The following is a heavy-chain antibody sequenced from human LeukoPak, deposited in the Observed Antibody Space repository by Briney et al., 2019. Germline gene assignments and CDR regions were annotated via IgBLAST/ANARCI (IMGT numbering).Heavy chain of an antibody. V-gene: IGHV3-23*01. J-gene: IGHJ4*02. Sequence: GGSLRLSGAASGFTFSSYAMSWVRQAPGKGLEWVSAISGSGGSTYYADSVKGRFTISRDNSKNTLYLQMNSLRAEDTAVYYCAKVHVDTAMGFTYYFDYWGQGTLVTVSS. D-gene: IGHD5-18*01. CDR1: GFTFSSYA. CDR3: AKVHVDTAMGFTYYFDY. CDR2: ISGSGGST.